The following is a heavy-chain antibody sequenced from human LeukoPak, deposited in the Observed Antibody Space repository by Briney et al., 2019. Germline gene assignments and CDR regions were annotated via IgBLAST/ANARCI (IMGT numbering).Heavy chain of an antibody. CDR2: INHSGST. Sequence: SETLSLTCAVYGRSFSGYYWSWLRQPPGKGLEWIGEINHSGSTNYNPSLKSRVTISVDTSKNQFSLKLSSVTAADTAVYYCARGAILWHFGVVIRYYYYYYMDVWGKGTTVTVSS. J-gene: IGHJ6*03. D-gene: IGHD3-3*01. CDR3: ARGAILWHFGVVIRYYYYYYMDV. V-gene: IGHV4-34*01. CDR1: GRSFSGYY.